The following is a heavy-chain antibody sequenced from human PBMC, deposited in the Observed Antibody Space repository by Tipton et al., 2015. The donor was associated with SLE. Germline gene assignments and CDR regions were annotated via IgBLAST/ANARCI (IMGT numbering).Heavy chain of an antibody. V-gene: IGHV4-34*01. D-gene: IGHD2-8*01. CDR1: GGSFSGYY. J-gene: IGHJ4*02. CDR2: INHSGST. CDR3: ARDNRIYCTNGVCYSVFDY. Sequence: LRLSCAVYGGSFSGYYWSWIRQPPGKGLEWIGEINHSGSTNYNPSLKSRVTISVDKSKNQFSLKLSSVTAAGTAVYYCARDNRIYCTNGVCYSVFDYWGQGTLVTVSS.